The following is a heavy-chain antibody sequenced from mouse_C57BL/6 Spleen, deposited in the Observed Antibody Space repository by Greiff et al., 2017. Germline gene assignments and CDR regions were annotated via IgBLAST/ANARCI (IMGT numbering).Heavy chain of an antibody. CDR3: ARHDAGYAMDY. Sequence: EVKLVESGGGLVQPGGSLKLSCAASGFTFSDYYMYWVRQTPEKRLEWVAYISNGGGSTYYPDTVKGRFTISRDNAKNTLYLQMSRLKSEDTAMYYCARHDAGYAMDYWGQGTSVTVSS. CDR1: GFTFSDYY. V-gene: IGHV5-12*01. CDR2: ISNGGGST. J-gene: IGHJ4*01.